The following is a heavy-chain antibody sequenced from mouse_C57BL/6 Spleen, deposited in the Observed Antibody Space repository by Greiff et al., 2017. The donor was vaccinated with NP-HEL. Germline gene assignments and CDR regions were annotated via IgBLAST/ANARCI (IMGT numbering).Heavy chain of an antibody. CDR3: ARCTTGVYDY. Sequence: QVHVKQPGAELVKPGASVKMSCKASGYTFTSYWITWVKQRPGQGLEWIGDIYPGSGSTNYNEKFKSKATLTVDTSSSTAYMQLSSLTSEDSAVYYCARCTTGVYDYWGQGTTLTVSS. J-gene: IGHJ2*01. V-gene: IGHV1-55*01. CDR2: IYPGSGST. D-gene: IGHD1-1*01. CDR1: GYTFTSYW.